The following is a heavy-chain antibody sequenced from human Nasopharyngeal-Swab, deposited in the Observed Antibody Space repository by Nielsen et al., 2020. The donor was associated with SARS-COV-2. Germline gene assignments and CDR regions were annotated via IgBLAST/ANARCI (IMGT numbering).Heavy chain of an antibody. CDR3: AKDVHGDYGGIDY. CDR2: ISYDGSNE. V-gene: IGHV3-30*18. D-gene: IGHD4-17*01. CDR1: GFTFSSSG. Sequence: GESLKISCAASGFTFSSSGMDWVRQAPGKGLEWVAVISYDGSNEYYGDSVKGRFTSSRDNSKNTLYPQMNSLRVDDTAVYYCAKDVHGDYGGIDYWGQGILVTVSS. J-gene: IGHJ4*02.